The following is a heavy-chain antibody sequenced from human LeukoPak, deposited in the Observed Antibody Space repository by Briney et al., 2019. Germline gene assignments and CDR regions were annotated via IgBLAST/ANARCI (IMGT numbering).Heavy chain of an antibody. CDR1: RFAFSSYA. V-gene: IGHV3-21*01. D-gene: IGHD7-27*01. J-gene: IGHJ4*02. CDR3: ARETVTGANFDY. CDR2: ISSSSSYI. Sequence: GGSLRLSCAASRFAFSSYAMSWVRQAPGKGLEWVSSISSSSSYIYYADSVKGRFTISRDNAKNSLYLQMNSLRAEDTAVYYCARETVTGANFDYWGQGTLVTVSS.